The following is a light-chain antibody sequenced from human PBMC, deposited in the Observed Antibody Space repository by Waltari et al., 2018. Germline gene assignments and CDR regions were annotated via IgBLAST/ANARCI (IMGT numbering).Light chain of an antibody. CDR1: QSISTY. Sequence: IQMTQSPSSLSASVGDRVTITCRASQSISTYLNWYQQKPGKTPKLLISAASSLQSGVPSRFSGSGSGTDFTLTIRSLQPEDFATYYCQQSDSIPFTFGPGTKVDFK. CDR2: AAS. V-gene: IGKV1-39*01. J-gene: IGKJ3*01. CDR3: QQSDSIPFT.